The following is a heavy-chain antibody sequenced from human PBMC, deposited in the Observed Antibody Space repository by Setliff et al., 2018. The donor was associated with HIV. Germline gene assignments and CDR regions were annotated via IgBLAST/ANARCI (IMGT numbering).Heavy chain of an antibody. D-gene: IGHD3-10*01. Sequence: GGSLRLSCAASGFTFDDYAMHWVRQAPGKGLEWVSGIGWNSGSKGYVDSVKGRFTISRDNAKNSLFVEMNILRVEDTAVYFCARDLDYYGPSEAFDIWGQGTMVTVSS. CDR1: GFTFDDYA. V-gene: IGHV3-9*01. J-gene: IGHJ3*02. CDR3: ARDLDYYGPSEAFDI. CDR2: IGWNSGSK.